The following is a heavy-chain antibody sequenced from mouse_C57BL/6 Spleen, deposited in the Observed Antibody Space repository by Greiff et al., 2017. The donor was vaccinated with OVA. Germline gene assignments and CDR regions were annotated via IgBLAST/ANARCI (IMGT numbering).Heavy chain of an antibody. CDR2: IYPGSGNT. J-gene: IGHJ4*01. Sequence: QVQLKESGAELVRPGASVKLSCKASGYTFTDYYINWVKQRPGQGLEWIARIYPGSGNTYYNEKFKGKATLTAEKSSSTAYMQRSSLTSEDSAVYCGARKLRWDAMDCWGQGTSVTAAS. D-gene: IGHD1-1*01. CDR1: GYTFTDYY. CDR3: ARKLRWDAMDC. V-gene: IGHV1-76*01.